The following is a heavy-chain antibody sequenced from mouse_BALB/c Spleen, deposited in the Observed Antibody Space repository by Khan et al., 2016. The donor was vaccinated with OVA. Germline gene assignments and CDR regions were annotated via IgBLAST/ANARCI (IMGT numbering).Heavy chain of an antibody. CDR3: ARSYCDYDGAWFPY. D-gene: IGHD2-4*01. CDR1: GYTFTDNS. Sequence: QIQLVQSGPELKKPGETVKISCKASGYTFTDNSIHWVKQAPGKGLKWMGWINTETGEPTYADDFKGRFAFSLETSASTAYLQINTLKNEDTASYFCARSYCDYDGAWFPYWGQGTLVTVSA. J-gene: IGHJ3*01. V-gene: IGHV9-2-1*01. CDR2: INTETGEP.